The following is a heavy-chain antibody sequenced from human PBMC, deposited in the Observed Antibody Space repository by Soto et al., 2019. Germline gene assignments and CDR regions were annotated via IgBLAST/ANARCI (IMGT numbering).Heavy chain of an antibody. CDR2: IVVASGQT. D-gene: IGHD2-15*01. J-gene: IGHJ4*02. Sequence: SVKVSCKASGSGFISSGIQWVRQAHGQRLEWIGWIVVASGQTNYAQNFRGRVAITRDTSTATAYIGLTGLTSEDTAVYFCSADRPDIGVGWWVWGQGTLVTGS. CDR3: SADRPDIGVGWWV. V-gene: IGHV1-58*02. CDR1: GSGFISSG.